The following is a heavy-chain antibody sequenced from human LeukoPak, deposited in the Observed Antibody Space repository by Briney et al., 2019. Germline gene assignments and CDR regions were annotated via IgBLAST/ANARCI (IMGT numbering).Heavy chain of an antibody. CDR3: ATPLWFGELWGAFDY. Sequence: GGSLRLSCAASGFTFSSYAMNWVRQAAGKGLEWVAATSGRGGGTYYADSVKGRFTISRDNSKNTLYLQMNSLRTEDTAVYYCATPLWFGELWGAFDYWGQGTLVTVSS. J-gene: IGHJ4*02. CDR1: GFTFSSYA. V-gene: IGHV3-23*01. D-gene: IGHD3-10*01. CDR2: TSGRGGGT.